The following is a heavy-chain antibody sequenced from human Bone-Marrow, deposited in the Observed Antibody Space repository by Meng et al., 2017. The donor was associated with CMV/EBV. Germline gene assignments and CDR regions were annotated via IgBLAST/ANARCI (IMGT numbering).Heavy chain of an antibody. J-gene: IGHJ6*02. D-gene: IGHD1-7*01. CDR2: IYHSGST. V-gene: IGHV4-38-2*02. CDR3: GWTGTANYYYYGMDV. CDR1: GYSISSGYY. Sequence: SETLSLTCTVSGYSISSGYYWGWIRQPPGKGLEWIGSIYHSGSTYYNPSLKSRVTISVDTSKNQFSLKLSSVTAADTAVYYCGWTGTANYYYYGMDVWGQGTTVTVSS.